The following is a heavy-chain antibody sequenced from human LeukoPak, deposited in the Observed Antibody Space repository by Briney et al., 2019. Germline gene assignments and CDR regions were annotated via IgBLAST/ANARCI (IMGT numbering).Heavy chain of an antibody. CDR3: ARETSNTAMLN. CDR1: GYTFTSYG. Sequence: GASVKVSCKASGYTFTSYGISWVRQAPGQGLEWMGWISAYNGNTNYAQKLQGRVTMTTDTSTSTVYMELSSLRSEDTAVYYCARETSNTAMLNWGQGTLVTVSS. J-gene: IGHJ4*02. V-gene: IGHV1-18*01. D-gene: IGHD5-18*01. CDR2: ISAYNGNT.